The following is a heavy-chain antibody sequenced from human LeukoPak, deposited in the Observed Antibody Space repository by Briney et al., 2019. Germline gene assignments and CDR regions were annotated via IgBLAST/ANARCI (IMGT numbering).Heavy chain of an antibody. CDR3: LKGGWATIGPPKD. CDR1: GFTFSSYG. J-gene: IGHJ4*02. D-gene: IGHD5-24*01. CDR2: INDDGGLT. Sequence: GGSLRLSCAASGFTFSSYGMHWVRQAPGKGLEYVSTINDDGGLTYYADSVKGRFTISRDNSKNTLYLQMNNLRPEDTAVYHCLKGGWATIGPPKDWGQGTLVTVSS. V-gene: IGHV3-64D*08.